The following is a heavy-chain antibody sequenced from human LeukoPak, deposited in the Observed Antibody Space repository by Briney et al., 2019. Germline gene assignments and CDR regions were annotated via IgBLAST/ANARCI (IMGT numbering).Heavy chain of an antibody. V-gene: IGHV3-7*04. CDR1: GFAFSTFW. D-gene: IGHD1-1*01. Sequence: PGGSLRLSCAASGFAFSTFWMGWDRQAPGNGLEWVANIKQDGSEKSYADSLKARFTISRDNGKNSLYLQMNSLRADDTAVYYCAGWDRSHWFDYWGQGTLVTVSS. CDR3: AGWDRSHWFDY. CDR2: IKQDGSEK. J-gene: IGHJ4*02.